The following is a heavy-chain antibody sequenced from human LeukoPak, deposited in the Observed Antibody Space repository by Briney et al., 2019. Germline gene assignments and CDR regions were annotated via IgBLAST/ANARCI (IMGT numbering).Heavy chain of an antibody. J-gene: IGHJ5*02. Sequence: SQTLSLTRAISGDSVSSNSVTWNWIRHSPSRGLEWLGRTYYRSTWYSDYAVSVRGRITVNPDTSKNQFSLHLNSVTPEDTAVYYCARRLTQYDCFDPWGQGILVTVSS. CDR1: GDSVSSNSVT. CDR3: ARRLTQYDCFDP. CDR2: TYYRSTWYS. V-gene: IGHV6-1*01. D-gene: IGHD2-2*01.